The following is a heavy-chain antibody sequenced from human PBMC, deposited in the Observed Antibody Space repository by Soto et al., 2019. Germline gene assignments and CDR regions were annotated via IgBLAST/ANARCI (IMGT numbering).Heavy chain of an antibody. CDR1: GYTFTNYY. CDR3: ARDRCDTTSCYECDY. D-gene: IGHD2-2*01. J-gene: IGHJ4*02. V-gene: IGHV1-46*01. Sequence: QVQLVQSGAEVKKSGASVKVSCKASGYTFTNYYMHCVRQAPGQGLEWMGIINPSGGSTRFAQKFQGRVTLTRDTSTNTVYMEVSSLRSDDTAVYYCARDRCDTTSCYECDYWGQGTLVTVSS. CDR2: INPSGGST.